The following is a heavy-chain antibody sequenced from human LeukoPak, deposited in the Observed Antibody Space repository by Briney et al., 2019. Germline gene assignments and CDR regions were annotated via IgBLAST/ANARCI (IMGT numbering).Heavy chain of an antibody. CDR2: ISGSGGST. V-gene: IGHV3-23*01. CDR3: AKDRGNFEYSFGY. D-gene: IGHD1-7*01. J-gene: IGHJ4*02. Sequence: PGGSLRLSCAASGFTFSSFAMSWVRQAPGKGLEWVSTISGSGGSTYYADSVKGRFTISRDNSKNTLYLQMNSLRAEDTAVYYCAKDRGNFEYSFGYWGQGTLVTVSS. CDR1: GFTFSSFA.